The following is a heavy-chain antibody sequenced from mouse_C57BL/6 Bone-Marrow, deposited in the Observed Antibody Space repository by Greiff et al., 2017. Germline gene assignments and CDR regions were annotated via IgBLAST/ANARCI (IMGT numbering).Heavy chain of an antibody. D-gene: IGHD1-1*01. V-gene: IGHV1-53*01. CDR3: ASGFPYYYGSSDGPPVYFDY. CDR1: GYTFTSYW. J-gene: IGHJ2*01. Sequence: QVQLQQPGTELVKPGASVKLSCKASGYTFTSYWMHWVKQRPGQGLEWIGNINPSNGGTNYNEKFKSKATLTVDKSSSTAYMQLSSLTSEDSAVYYCASGFPYYYGSSDGPPVYFDYWGQGTTLTVSS. CDR2: INPSNGGT.